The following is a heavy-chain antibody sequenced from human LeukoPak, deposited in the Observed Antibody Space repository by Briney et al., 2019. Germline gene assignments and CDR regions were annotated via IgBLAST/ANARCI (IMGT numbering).Heavy chain of an antibody. D-gene: IGHD2/OR15-2a*01. V-gene: IGHV3-30*03. CDR2: ISYDGSNK. CDR1: RFTFSSYG. Sequence: PGGSLRLSCAASRFTFSSYGMHWVRQAPGKGLEWVAVISYDGSNKYYADSVKGRFTISRDNSKNTLYLQMNSLRAEDTAVYYCARGAIWRAFFDAFDIWGQGTMVTVSS. CDR3: ARGAIWRAFFDAFDI. J-gene: IGHJ3*02.